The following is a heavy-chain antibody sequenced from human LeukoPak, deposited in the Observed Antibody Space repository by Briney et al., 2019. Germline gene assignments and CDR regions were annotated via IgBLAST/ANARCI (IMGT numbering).Heavy chain of an antibody. CDR2: INTDGSST. J-gene: IGHJ5*02. D-gene: IGHD3-22*01. CDR3: ARDLDAYYDSSDNWFDP. CDR1: GFTFSSYW. V-gene: IGHV3-74*01. Sequence: PGGSLRLSCAASGFTFSSYWMHWVRQAPGKGLVWVSRINTDGSSTSYADSVKGRFTISRDNAKNTLYLQMNSLRAEDTALYYCARDLDAYYDSSDNWFDPWGQGTLVTVSS.